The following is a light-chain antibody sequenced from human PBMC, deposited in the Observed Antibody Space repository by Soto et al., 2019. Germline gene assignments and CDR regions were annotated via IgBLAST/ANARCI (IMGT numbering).Light chain of an antibody. V-gene: IGKV1-39*01. CDR2: AAS. Sequence: DIQLTQSPSSLSASLGDSVSISCRASQNIDNHLHWYRQKSGKAPEVLIYAASTLRDGVSSRFSGSGHGTEFTLTINNLQPEDFATYYCQQSSSSPPITFGQGTRLDI. CDR3: QQSSSSPPIT. J-gene: IGKJ5*01. CDR1: QNIDNH.